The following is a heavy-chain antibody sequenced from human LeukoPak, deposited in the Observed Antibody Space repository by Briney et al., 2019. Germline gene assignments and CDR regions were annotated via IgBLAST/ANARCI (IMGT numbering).Heavy chain of an antibody. CDR1: GYTFTIYG. Sequence: ASVTVSFTASGYTFTIYGSSWVRQAPGQGLEWMGWISAYNGNTNYAQKLQGRVTMTTDTSTSTAYMELRSLRSDDTAVYYCARSLWYFDYWGQGTLVTVSS. CDR3: ARSLWYFDY. CDR2: ISAYNGNT. V-gene: IGHV1-18*01. J-gene: IGHJ4*02. D-gene: IGHD3-16*01.